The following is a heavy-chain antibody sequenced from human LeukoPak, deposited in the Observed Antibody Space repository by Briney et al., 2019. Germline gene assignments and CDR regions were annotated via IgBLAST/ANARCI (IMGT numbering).Heavy chain of an antibody. Sequence: HSGRSLRLSCAASGFTFSSYGMGWVRQAPGKGLGWVAVIWYDGSNKYYADSVEGRFTISRHNCTNTLYLQMNSLRAEDTAVYYCAKDHIPSGRGYSYGYAFDIWGQGTMVTVS. CDR3: AKDHIPSGRGYSYGYAFDI. D-gene: IGHD5-18*01. J-gene: IGHJ3*02. V-gene: IGHV3-33*06. CDR2: IWYDGSNK. CDR1: GFTFSSYG.